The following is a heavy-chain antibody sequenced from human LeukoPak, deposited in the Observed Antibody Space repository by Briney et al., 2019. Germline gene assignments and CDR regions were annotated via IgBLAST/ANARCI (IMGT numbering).Heavy chain of an antibody. D-gene: IGHD3-22*01. CDR1: GFTFSSYS. J-gene: IGHJ4*02. V-gene: IGHV3-21*01. CDR3: ARDLWEYYYDSSGYYY. CDR2: ISSSSSYI. Sequence: PGGALRLSCAASGFTFSSYSMNWVRQAPGKGLEWVSSISSSSSYIYYADSVKGRFTISRDNAKISLYLQMNSLRAEDTAVYYCARDLWEYYYDSSGYYYWGQGTLVTVSS.